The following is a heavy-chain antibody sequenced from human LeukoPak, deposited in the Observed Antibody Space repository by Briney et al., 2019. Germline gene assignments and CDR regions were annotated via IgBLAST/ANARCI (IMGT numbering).Heavy chain of an antibody. CDR3: ARSPISATGDLDS. V-gene: IGHV1-46*01. CDR1: GYTFTNYY. J-gene: IGHJ4*02. CDR2: INPSGGSI. D-gene: IGHD1/OR15-1a*01. Sequence: ASVKVSCKASGYTFTNYYMHWVRQAPGQGLEWMGIINPSGGSIRYAQEFQGRVTMTRDTSTSTVYMELSSLRSEDTAVYYCARSPISATGDLDSWGQGTLVTVSS.